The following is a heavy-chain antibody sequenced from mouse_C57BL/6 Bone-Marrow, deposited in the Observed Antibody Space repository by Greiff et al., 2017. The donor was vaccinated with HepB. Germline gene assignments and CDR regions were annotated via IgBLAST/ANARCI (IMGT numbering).Heavy chain of an antibody. V-gene: IGHV1-63*01. Sequence: VQLQQSGAELVRPGTSVKMSCKASGYTFTNYWIGWAKQRPGHGLEWIGDIYPGGGYTNYNEKFKGKATLTADKSSSTAYMQFSSLTSEDSAIYYCARSGSVVGDYWGQSTTLTVSS. CDR1: GYTFTNYW. D-gene: IGHD1-1*01. CDR3: ARSGSVVGDY. CDR2: IYPGGGYT. J-gene: IGHJ2*01.